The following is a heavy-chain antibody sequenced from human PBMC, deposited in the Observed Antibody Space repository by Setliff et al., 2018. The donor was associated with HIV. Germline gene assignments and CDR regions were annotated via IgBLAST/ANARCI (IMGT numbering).Heavy chain of an antibody. J-gene: IGHJ4*02. CDR1: GITFSSYW. D-gene: IGHD2-2*01. CDR2: IKQDGSER. Sequence: PGGSLRLSCVASGITFSSYWMSWVRQAPGKGLEWVANIKQDGSERSYVDSVKGRFSISRDNAKNSVYLQMNSLRSDDTAVYYCARDEYIVVVPAPLPIDFWGQGTLVTVSS. V-gene: IGHV3-7*03. CDR3: ARDEYIVVVPAPLPIDF.